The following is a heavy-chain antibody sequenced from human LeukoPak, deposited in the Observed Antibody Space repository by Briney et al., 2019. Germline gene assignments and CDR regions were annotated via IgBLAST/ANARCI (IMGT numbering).Heavy chain of an antibody. CDR1: GYTFAAHH. V-gene: IGHV1-2*02. J-gene: IGHJ4*02. CDR2: ILPDGRDT. CDR3: SGRYGPGPV. Sequence: GASVKVSCKASGYTFAAHHIHWVRQAPGQGLEWMGWILPDGRDTKYSQKFQDRMTLTTDTSTNTAYMELRSLIPDDTAVYYCSGRYGPGPVWGQGTLISASP. D-gene: IGHD3-10*01.